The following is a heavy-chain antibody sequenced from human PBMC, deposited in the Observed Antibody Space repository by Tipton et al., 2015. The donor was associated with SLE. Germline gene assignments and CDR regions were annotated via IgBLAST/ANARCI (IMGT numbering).Heavy chain of an antibody. CDR2: IKQDGSEK. V-gene: IGHV3-7*01. CDR1: GFTFSNYW. Sequence: SLRLSCAASGFTFSNYWMSWVRQAPGKGLEWVANIKQDGSEKYYVDSVKGRFTISRDNAKNSLYLQMNSLRAEDTAVYYCARDSGYSYCSLDFDYWGQVTLVSFSS. CDR3: ARDSGYSYCSLDFDY. J-gene: IGHJ4*02. D-gene: IGHD5-18*01.